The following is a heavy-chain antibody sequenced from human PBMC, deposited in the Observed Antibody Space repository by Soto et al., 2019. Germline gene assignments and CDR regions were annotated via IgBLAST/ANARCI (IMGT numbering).Heavy chain of an antibody. CDR1: GGTFSSYA. CDR2: IIPIFGTA. J-gene: IGHJ6*02. CDR3: ASNRFGETYCYGKDV. V-gene: IGHV1-69*12. D-gene: IGHD3-10*01. Sequence: QVQLVQSGAEVKKPGSSVKVSCKASGGTFSSYAINWVRQAPGQGLEWMGGIIPIFGTADYAQKFQGRVTITADESTSTAYMELSSLRSEDTAVYYCASNRFGETYCYGKDVWGQGTTVTVSS.